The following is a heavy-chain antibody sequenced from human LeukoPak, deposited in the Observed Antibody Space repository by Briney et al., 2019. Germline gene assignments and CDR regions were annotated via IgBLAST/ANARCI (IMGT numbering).Heavy chain of an antibody. J-gene: IGHJ4*02. CDR2: IIPIFGTA. Sequence: SVKVSCTASGGTVSRYPISWVRQAPGQGLEWMGGIIPIFGTANYAQKFQGRVTITADESTSTAYMELSSLRSEDTAVYYCAKEIWPTVTTPGHTHFDYSGQGTLVTVSS. CDR1: GGTVSRYP. CDR3: AKEIWPTVTTPGHTHFDY. V-gene: IGHV1-69*01. D-gene: IGHD4-17*01.